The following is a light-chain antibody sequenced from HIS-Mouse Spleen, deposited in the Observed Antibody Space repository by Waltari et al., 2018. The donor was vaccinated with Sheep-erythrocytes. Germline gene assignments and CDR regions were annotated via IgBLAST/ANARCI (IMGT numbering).Light chain of an antibody. CDR1: SGINVGTYR. CDR2: YKSDSDK. J-gene: IGLJ3*02. CDR3: MIWHSSAWV. V-gene: IGLV5-45*01. Sequence: SPGASASLTCTLRSGINVGTYRIYWYQQKPGSPPQYLLRYKSDSDKQQGSGVPSRFSGSKDASANAGILLISGLQSEDEADYYCMIWHSSAWVFGGGTKLTVL.